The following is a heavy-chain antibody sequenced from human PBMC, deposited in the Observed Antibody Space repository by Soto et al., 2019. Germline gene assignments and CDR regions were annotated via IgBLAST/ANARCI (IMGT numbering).Heavy chain of an antibody. D-gene: IGHD3-10*01. Sequence: QVQLQQWGAGLLKPSETLSLTCAVYGGSFSGYYWSWIRQPPGKGLEWIGEINHSGSTIYNPSLESRVTISVDMSKNQFSLKLSSVTAGDTAVYYCARVRWFGMDGRYWGQGTLVTVSS. V-gene: IGHV4-34*02. CDR2: INHSGST. J-gene: IGHJ4*02. CDR1: GGSFSGYY. CDR3: ARVRWFGMDGRY.